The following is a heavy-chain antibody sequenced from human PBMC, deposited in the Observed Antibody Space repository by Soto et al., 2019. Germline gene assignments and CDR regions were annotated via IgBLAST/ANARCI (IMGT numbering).Heavy chain of an antibody. J-gene: IGHJ6*02. Sequence: ASVKVSCKASGYTFTSYGISWVRQAPGQGLEWMGWISAYNGNTNYAQKLQGRVTMTTDTSTSTAYMELRSLRSDDTAVYYCARVGYYYDSSGYYHYYYGMDVWGQGTTVTVSS. D-gene: IGHD3-22*01. CDR2: ISAYNGNT. V-gene: IGHV1-18*01. CDR1: GYTFTSYG. CDR3: ARVGYYYDSSGYYHYYYGMDV.